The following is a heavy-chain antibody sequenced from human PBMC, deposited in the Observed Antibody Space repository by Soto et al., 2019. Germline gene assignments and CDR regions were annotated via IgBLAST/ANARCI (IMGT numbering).Heavy chain of an antibody. V-gene: IGHV3-30*18. CDR3: AKEYEGGWYGHFDH. CDR2: VSKDGSTQ. Sequence: QVQLVESGGGVVQPGVSLTLSCAASGFAFSGYGLHWVRQAPGKGLEWVAVVSKDGSTQIYADTVKGRFTISRDNSRSTMNLRMNSLRGDDTAVYYCAKEYEGGWYGHFDHWGQGTLVTVSS. J-gene: IGHJ4*02. CDR1: GFAFSGYG. D-gene: IGHD6-19*01.